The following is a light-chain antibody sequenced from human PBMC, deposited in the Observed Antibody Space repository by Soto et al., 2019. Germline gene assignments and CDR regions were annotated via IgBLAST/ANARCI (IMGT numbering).Light chain of an antibody. V-gene: IGKV1-39*01. CDR1: QSISSY. CDR2: AAS. Sequence: DIQMTHSPSSLPASVGDRVTITCRASQSISSYLNWYQQRPGKAPKLLIYAASSLQSGVPSRFSGSGSGTDFTLTISSLQPEDFATYYCQQSYSTPPTFGQGNKVDIX. J-gene: IGKJ1*01. CDR3: QQSYSTPPT.